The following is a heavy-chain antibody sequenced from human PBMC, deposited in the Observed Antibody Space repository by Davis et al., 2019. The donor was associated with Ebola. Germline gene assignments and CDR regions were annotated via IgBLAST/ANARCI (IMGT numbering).Heavy chain of an antibody. Sequence: GESLKISCAASGFTFRSYDMHWLRQATGKGLEWVPAIGAAGDTYYPVSVKGRFTISRENAKNSLYLQMNSLRAEDTAVYYCARAGFGSTWFDCWGQGILVTVSS. V-gene: IGHV3-13*01. CDR2: IGAAGDT. CDR1: GFTFRSYD. D-gene: IGHD6-13*01. CDR3: ARAGFGSTWFDC. J-gene: IGHJ5*01.